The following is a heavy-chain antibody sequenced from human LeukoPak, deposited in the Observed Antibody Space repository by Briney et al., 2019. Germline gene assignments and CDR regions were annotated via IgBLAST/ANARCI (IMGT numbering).Heavy chain of an antibody. CDR2: ISGSGGST. J-gene: IGHJ4*02. D-gene: IGHD1-26*01. CDR1: GFTFSSYA. Sequence: GGSLRLSCAASGFTFSSYAMSWVRQAPGKGLEWVSVISGSGGSTYYADSVKGRFTISRDNSKNTLYLQMNSLRAEDTAVYYCAQSPNSGSIVDYWGQGTLVTVSS. CDR3: AQSPNSGSIVDY. V-gene: IGHV3-23*01.